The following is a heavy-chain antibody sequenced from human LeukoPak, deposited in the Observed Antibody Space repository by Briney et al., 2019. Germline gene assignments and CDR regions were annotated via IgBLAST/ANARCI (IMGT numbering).Heavy chain of an antibody. J-gene: IGHJ4*02. CDR3: ARGQLWAHYYFDY. D-gene: IGHD1-1*01. CDR2: ISYDGSNK. Sequence: PGRSLRLSCAASGFTFSSYAMHWVRQAPGKGLEWVAVISYDGSNKYYADSVKGRFTISRDNSKNTLYLQMNSLRAEDTAVYYCARGQLWAHYYFDYWGQGTLVTVSS. CDR1: GFTFSSYA. V-gene: IGHV3-30*04.